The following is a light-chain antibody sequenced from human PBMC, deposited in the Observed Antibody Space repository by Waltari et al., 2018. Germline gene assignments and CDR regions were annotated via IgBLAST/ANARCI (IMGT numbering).Light chain of an antibody. Sequence: QSVLTQPPSASGTPGQRVTISCSGSSSNIGSDYVYWYQQLPGTAPKLLIYRDNQRPSGFPDRFSGSNSGTSASLAISGLRSEDEAEYYCAAWDDSLSGWVFGGGTKLTVL. CDR3: AAWDDSLSGWV. CDR1: SSNIGSDY. CDR2: RDN. V-gene: IGLV1-47*01. J-gene: IGLJ3*02.